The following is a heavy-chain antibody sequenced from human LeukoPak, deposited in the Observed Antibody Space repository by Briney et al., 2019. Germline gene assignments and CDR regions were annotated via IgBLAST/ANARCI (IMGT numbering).Heavy chain of an antibody. Sequence: GGSLRLSCAASGFTFSSYGMHWVRQAPGKGLEWVAVISYDGSNKYYADSVKGRFTISRDNSKNTLYLQMNSLRAEDTAVYYCAAGNDAADYWGQGTLVTVSS. CDR1: GFTFSSYG. V-gene: IGHV3-30*03. CDR2: ISYDGSNK. J-gene: IGHJ4*02. CDR3: AAGNDAADY. D-gene: IGHD1-1*01.